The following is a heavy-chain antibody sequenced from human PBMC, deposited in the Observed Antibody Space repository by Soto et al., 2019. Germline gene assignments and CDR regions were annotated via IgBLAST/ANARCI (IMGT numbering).Heavy chain of an antibody. CDR1: GFTFSDYY. J-gene: IGHJ4*02. CDR3: ATPRGYDVYY. Sequence: QVQLVESGGGLVKPGGSLRLSCAASGFTFSDYYMSWIRQAPGKGLEWVSSISSSGITIYYAYSVKGRFTISRDKAKNSLYLQMNRRRGEETAVCYSATPRGYDVYYWGQGTLVTVSS. CDR2: ISSSGITI. D-gene: IGHD3-16*01. V-gene: IGHV3-11*01.